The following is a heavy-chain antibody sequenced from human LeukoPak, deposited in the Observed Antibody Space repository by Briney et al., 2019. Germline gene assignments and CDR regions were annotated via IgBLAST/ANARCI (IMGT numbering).Heavy chain of an antibody. Sequence: ASVKVSCEASGGTFSSYAISWVRQAPGQGLEWMGWINPNSGGTNYAQKFQGRVTMTRDTSISTAYMELSRLRSDDTAVYYCARGEVVPAAVVDYWGQGTLVTVSS. J-gene: IGHJ4*02. CDR3: ARGEVVPAAVVDY. CDR2: INPNSGGT. D-gene: IGHD2-2*01. CDR1: GGTFSSYA. V-gene: IGHV1-2*02.